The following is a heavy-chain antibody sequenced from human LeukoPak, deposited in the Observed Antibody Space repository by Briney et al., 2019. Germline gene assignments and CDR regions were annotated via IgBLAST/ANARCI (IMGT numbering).Heavy chain of an antibody. J-gene: IGHJ5*01. CDR1: GFTFSSYA. Sequence: GGSLRLSCAASGFTFSSYAMHWVRQAPGKGLEWVALISYHGDITYYADSVKGRFTLSRDNSKTTLFLQLNSLRAEDTAVYYCARDLWNFYDDSGYNRDFDSWGQGTLVTVSS. D-gene: IGHD3-22*01. CDR2: ISYHGDIT. V-gene: IGHV3-30*01. CDR3: ARDLWNFYDDSGYNRDFDS.